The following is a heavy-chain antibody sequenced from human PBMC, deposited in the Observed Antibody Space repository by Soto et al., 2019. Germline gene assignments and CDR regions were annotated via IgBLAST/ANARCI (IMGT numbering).Heavy chain of an antibody. CDR2: IYYSGST. D-gene: IGHD2-8*01. J-gene: IGHJ4*02. V-gene: IGHV4-31*03. Sequence: PSETLSLTCTVSGGSISSGGYYWSWIRQHPGKGLEWIGYIYYSGSTYYNPSLKSRVTISVDTSKNQFSLKLSSVTAADTAVYYCARDRCTNGVCYQFDYWGQGTLVTVSS. CDR3: ARDRCTNGVCYQFDY. CDR1: GGSISSGGYY.